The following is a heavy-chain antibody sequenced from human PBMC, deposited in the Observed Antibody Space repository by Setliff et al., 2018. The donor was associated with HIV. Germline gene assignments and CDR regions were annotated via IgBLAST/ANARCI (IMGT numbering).Heavy chain of an antibody. CDR1: GFPFTSGYY. V-gene: IGHV4-38-2*01. Sequence: SETLSLTCAVSGFPFTSGYYWGWIRQPPGKGLEWIGSGYHTGSTAYNPSLKSRVTISVDTSKNQFSLKLSSVTAADTAVYYCARGLFMVRGEIDYWGQGTLVTVSS. J-gene: IGHJ4*02. CDR2: GYHTGST. CDR3: ARGLFMVRGEIDY. D-gene: IGHD3-10*01.